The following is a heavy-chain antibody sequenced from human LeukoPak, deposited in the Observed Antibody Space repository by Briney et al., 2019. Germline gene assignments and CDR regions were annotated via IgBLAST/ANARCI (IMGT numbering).Heavy chain of an antibody. Sequence: GGSLRPSCAASGFTFSSYGMHWVRQAPGKGLEWVAVILSDGTSEYYADSVKGRFTISRDNSKSTLYLQMNSLRAGDTAVYYCGKELGIETAEDYWGQGNLVTVSS. J-gene: IGHJ4*02. D-gene: IGHD6-13*01. CDR1: GFTFSSYG. CDR3: GKELGIETAEDY. V-gene: IGHV3-33*06. CDR2: ILSDGTSE.